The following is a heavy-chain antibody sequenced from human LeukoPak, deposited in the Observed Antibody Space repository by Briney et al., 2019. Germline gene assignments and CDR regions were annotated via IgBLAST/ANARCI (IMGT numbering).Heavy chain of an antibody. CDR3: ARYCSGGSCFLNYYGMDV. D-gene: IGHD2-15*01. Sequence: GGSLRLSCAASVFILSIYYMIWVPEAPGEGLEWVSAISGNSRDTHYIDSVKGRFTISRDNSKNTLYPQMKSLRADDTAVYYCARYCSGGSCFLNYYGMDVWGQGTTVTVSS. CDR1: VFILSIYY. CDR2: ISGNSRDT. V-gene: IGHV3-23*01. J-gene: IGHJ6*02.